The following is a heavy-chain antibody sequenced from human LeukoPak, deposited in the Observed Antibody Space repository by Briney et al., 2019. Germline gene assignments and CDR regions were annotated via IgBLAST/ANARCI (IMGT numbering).Heavy chain of an antibody. D-gene: IGHD3-22*01. Sequence: GGSLRPSCAVSGFTFSAHYIDWVRQAPGKGLEWVGRSGNKANSYTTEYAASVEGRFTISRDDSKNSLYLQMNSLKTEDTAVYYCTTLPTMTLSGNYYYGMDVWGQGTTVTVSS. J-gene: IGHJ6*02. CDR1: GFTFSAHY. V-gene: IGHV3-72*01. CDR3: TTLPTMTLSGNYYYGMDV. CDR2: SGNKANSYTT.